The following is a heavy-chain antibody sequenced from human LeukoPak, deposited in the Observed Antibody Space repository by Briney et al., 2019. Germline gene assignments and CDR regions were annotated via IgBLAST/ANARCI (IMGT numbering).Heavy chain of an antibody. CDR3: ARVINYYDSSGYYYDFGFVDY. CDR2: ISAYNGNT. J-gene: IGHJ4*02. V-gene: IGHV1-18*04. Sequence: GASVKVSCKASGYTFTGYYMHWVRQAPGQGLEWMAWISAYNGNTNYAQKLQGRVTMTTDTSTSTAYMELRSLRSDGTAVYYCARVINYYDSSGYYYDFGFVDYWGQGTLVTVSS. D-gene: IGHD3-22*01. CDR1: GYTFTGYY.